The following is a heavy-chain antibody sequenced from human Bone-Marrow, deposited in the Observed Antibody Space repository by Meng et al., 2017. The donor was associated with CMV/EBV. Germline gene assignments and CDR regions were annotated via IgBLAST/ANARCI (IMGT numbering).Heavy chain of an antibody. Sequence: GESLKISCAASGFTVSSHYMSWVRQAPGKGLEWVANIKQDGSEKYYVDSVKGRFTISRDNAKNSLYLQMNSLRAEDTAVYYCAGVDIVATSFDYWGQGTLVTVSS. CDR1: GFTVSSHY. V-gene: IGHV3-7*01. CDR3: AGVDIVATSFDY. J-gene: IGHJ4*02. CDR2: IKQDGSEK. D-gene: IGHD5-12*01.